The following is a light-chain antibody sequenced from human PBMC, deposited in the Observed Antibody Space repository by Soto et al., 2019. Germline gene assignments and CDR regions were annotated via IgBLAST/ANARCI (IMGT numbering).Light chain of an antibody. J-gene: IGKJ3*01. CDR3: RQYRSSLYT. CDR2: SAS. V-gene: IGKV3-20*01. Sequence: EIVLTQSPGTLSLSPGERATLSCRASQSVSASSLAWYQQKAGQAPRLLIYSASTRATSIPDMFSGSGSGTDFTLTISRLEPEDFAMYYCRQYRSSLYTFGHETQVH. CDR1: QSVSASS.